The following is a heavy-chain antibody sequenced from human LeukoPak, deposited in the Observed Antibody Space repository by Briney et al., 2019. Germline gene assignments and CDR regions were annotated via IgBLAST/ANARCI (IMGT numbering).Heavy chain of an antibody. V-gene: IGHV4-4*02. CDR1: GGSITTTNS. Sequence: SGTLSLICGVSGGSITTTNSWRRVRQPPGGGLEWIGEVSLAGRTRYNPSLKNRVNISIDESKNHLYLNLASVTAADTAVYYCSRESGHFCPSGHWGPRTLVAVTS. CDR2: VSLAGRT. D-gene: IGHD5-12*01. J-gene: IGHJ4*01. CDR3: SRESGHFCPSGH.